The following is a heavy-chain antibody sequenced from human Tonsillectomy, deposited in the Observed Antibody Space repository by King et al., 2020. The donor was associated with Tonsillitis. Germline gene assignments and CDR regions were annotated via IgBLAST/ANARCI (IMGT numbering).Heavy chain of an antibody. V-gene: IGHV1-2*02. CDR2: INAKSGGT. D-gene: IGHD6-13*01. CDR3: ARDPSRGAATADDAFDI. Sequence: QLVQSGAEVKKPGASVKVSCKASGYTRTDYYMHWVRQAPGQGLEWMGWINAKSGGTNYAQKFQGRVTMTRDTCISTAYMELSRVRSDDTAVYYCARDPSRGAATADDAFDIWGQGTMVTVS. J-gene: IGHJ3*02. CDR1: GYTRTDYY.